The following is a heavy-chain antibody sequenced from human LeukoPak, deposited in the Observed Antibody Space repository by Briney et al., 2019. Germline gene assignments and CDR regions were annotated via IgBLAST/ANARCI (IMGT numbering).Heavy chain of an antibody. V-gene: IGHV4-59*01. CDR3: ATSLDSSGYWDAFDI. CDR1: GGSISSYY. J-gene: IGHJ3*02. Sequence: SETLSLTCTVSGGSISSYYWSWIRQPPGKGLEWIGYIYYSGSTNYNPSLKSRVTISVDTSKNQFSLKLSSVTAADTAVYYCATSLDSSGYWDAFDIWGQGTMVPVSS. CDR2: IYYSGST. D-gene: IGHD3-22*01.